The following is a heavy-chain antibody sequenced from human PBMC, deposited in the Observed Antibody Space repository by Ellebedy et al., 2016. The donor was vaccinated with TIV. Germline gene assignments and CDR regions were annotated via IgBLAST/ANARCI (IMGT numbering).Heavy chain of an antibody. V-gene: IGHV3-30*18. CDR3: AKAGGGGAPDDY. J-gene: IGHJ4*02. CDR2: ISSDSGNK. Sequence: PGGSLRLSCAASGFMFNTYAMHWVRQAPGKGLEWVAIISSDSGNKFYTDSVKGRFTFSRDNAKNTLYLHLNGLRVEDTAINYCAKAGGGGAPDDYWGQGTLVTVSS. D-gene: IGHD1-26*01. CDR1: GFMFNTYA.